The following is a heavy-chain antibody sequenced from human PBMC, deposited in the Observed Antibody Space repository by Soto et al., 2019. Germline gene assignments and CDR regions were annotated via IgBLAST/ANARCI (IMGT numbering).Heavy chain of an antibody. CDR3: ARHDWNGVDY. Sequence: QMQLQESGPGLVKPSETLSLTCTVSGGSISRNSYYWGWIRQPPGKGLEWIGSIYYSGSTYYNPSLKSRATISVNTSKSQSSLKLSSVPAADTAVYYCARHDWNGVDYWGQGTLVTVSS. V-gene: IGHV4-39*01. J-gene: IGHJ4*02. CDR1: GGSISRNSYY. D-gene: IGHD1-1*01. CDR2: IYYSGST.